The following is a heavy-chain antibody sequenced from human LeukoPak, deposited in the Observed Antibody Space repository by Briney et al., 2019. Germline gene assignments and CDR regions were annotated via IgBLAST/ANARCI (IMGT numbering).Heavy chain of an antibody. Sequence: GGSLRLSCAASGFTFSSYAMNWVRQAPGKGLEWVSAISGRGGSTYCADSVKGRFTISRDNFKSTLYLQMNSLRAGDTAVYYCAQDRRLAASGTFDYWGQGSLVTVSS. D-gene: IGHD6-13*01. J-gene: IGHJ4*02. CDR2: ISGRGGST. V-gene: IGHV3-23*01. CDR3: AQDRRLAASGTFDY. CDR1: GFTFSSYA.